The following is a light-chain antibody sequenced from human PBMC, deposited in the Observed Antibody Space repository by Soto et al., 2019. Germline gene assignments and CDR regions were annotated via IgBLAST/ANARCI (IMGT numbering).Light chain of an antibody. CDR3: QHYDSSLSGWG. J-gene: IGLJ3*02. V-gene: IGLV1-40*01. Sequence: QSVLTQPPSVSGAPGQRVTISCTGSSSNIGAGYDVHWYQQLPGTAPKLLISGNNNRPSGVPDRFSGSKSATSDSLAITGLQAEDEAEYYCQHYDSSLSGWGFSEGTKLTVL. CDR1: SSNIGAGYD. CDR2: GNN.